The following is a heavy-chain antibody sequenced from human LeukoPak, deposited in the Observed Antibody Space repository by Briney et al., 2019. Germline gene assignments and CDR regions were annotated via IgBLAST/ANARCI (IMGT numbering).Heavy chain of an antibody. Sequence: GGSLRLSCAASGFTFSSYAMTWVRQTPGKGLQWVSAIGGSGDDTYYADSVKDRFTISRDNSKNTLYLQMDSLRAEDTAVYYCARARSYSDAFDIWGQGTMVTVSS. CDR3: ARARSYSDAFDI. J-gene: IGHJ3*02. CDR1: GFTFSSYA. D-gene: IGHD2-15*01. V-gene: IGHV3-23*01. CDR2: IGGSGDDT.